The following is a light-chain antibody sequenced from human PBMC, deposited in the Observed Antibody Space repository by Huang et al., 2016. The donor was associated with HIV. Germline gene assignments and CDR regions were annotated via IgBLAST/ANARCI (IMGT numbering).Light chain of an antibody. CDR2: AAS. CDR3: QQSYSFPPT. Sequence: DIQRTQSPSTLSASVGDRVTVTCPASQSICTYLNWYQQRPDKSPKLLIYAASSLQSVVPSNFSGSGSGTDFTLTIRSLQPEDFATYYCQQSYSFPPTFGQGTKVEIK. J-gene: IGKJ1*01. V-gene: IGKV1-39*01. CDR1: QSICTY.